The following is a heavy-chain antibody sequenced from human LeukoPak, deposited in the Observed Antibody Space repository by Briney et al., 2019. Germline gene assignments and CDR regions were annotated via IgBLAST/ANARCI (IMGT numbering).Heavy chain of an antibody. CDR3: PTRGYYCGWYEY. J-gene: IGHJ4*02. D-gene: IGHD6-19*01. Sequence: SEILSLTCTVPGGSISSSSYYWGWIRQPPGTGLEWIGSIYYSGCTYYNPSLKSRVTISVDTSKNLSSTKLDSVNAAESAWEYQPTRGYYCGWYEYWGQGALVTVSS. CDR1: GGSISSSSYY. CDR2: IYYSGCT. V-gene: IGHV4-39*03.